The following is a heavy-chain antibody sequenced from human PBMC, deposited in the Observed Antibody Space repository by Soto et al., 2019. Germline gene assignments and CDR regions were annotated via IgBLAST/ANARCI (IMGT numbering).Heavy chain of an antibody. CDR1: GYTSTSYY. CDR2: INPSGGST. Sequence: ASVKVSCKASGYTSTSYYMHCVRQAPGQGLEWMGIINPSGGSTSYAQKFQGRVTMTRDTSTSTVYMELSSLRSEDTAVYYCARDAQNYYDSSGSLFDYWGQGTLVTVSS. CDR3: ARDAQNYYDSSGSLFDY. J-gene: IGHJ4*02. V-gene: IGHV1-46*01. D-gene: IGHD3-22*01.